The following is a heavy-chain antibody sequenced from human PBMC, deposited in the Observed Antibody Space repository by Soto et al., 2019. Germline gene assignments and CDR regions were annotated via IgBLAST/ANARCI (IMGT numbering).Heavy chain of an antibody. CDR3: ARECPDSSGYYFFDY. J-gene: IGHJ4*02. Sequence: QVQLQESGPGLVKPSETLSLTCTVSGGSVSSGSYYWSWIRQPPGKGLEWIGYIYYSGSTNYNPSLKSRVTISVDTSKNQCSLKLSSVTAADTAVYYCARECPDSSGYYFFDYWGQGTLVTVSS. D-gene: IGHD3-22*01. CDR1: GGSVSSGSYY. V-gene: IGHV4-61*01. CDR2: IYYSGST.